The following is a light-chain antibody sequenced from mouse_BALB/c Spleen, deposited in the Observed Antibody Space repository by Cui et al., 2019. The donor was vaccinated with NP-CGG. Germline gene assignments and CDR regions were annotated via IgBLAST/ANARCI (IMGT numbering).Light chain of an antibody. Sequence: HAVVAQESAPTTSPGETVTLTCRSSTGAVTTSNYANWVQEKPDHVFTGLIGGTNNRAPGLHARFSGSLIGDKAALTITGAQTEDEAIYFCALWYSNQWVFGGGTKLTVL. CDR1: TGAVTTSNY. V-gene: IGLV1*01. CDR2: GTN. J-gene: IGLJ1*01. CDR3: ALWYSNQWV.